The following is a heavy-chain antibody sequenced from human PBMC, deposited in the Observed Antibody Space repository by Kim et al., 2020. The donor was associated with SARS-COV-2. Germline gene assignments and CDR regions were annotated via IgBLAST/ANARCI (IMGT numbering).Heavy chain of an antibody. D-gene: IGHD3-3*01. J-gene: IGHJ6*02. CDR2: INSDGSST. Sequence: GGSLRLSCAASGFTFSSYWMHWVRQAPGKGLVWVSRINSDGSSTSYADSVKGRFTISRDNAKNTLYLQMNSLRAEDTAVYYCARPHSTIFGVVKEDVWGQGTTVTVSS. V-gene: IGHV3-74*01. CDR1: GFTFSSYW. CDR3: ARPHSTIFGVVKEDV.